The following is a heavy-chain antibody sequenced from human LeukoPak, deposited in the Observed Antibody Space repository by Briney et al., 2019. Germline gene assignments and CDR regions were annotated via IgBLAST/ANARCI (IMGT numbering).Heavy chain of an antibody. V-gene: IGHV3-74*01. J-gene: IGHJ4*02. CDR1: EFPLSRHW. CDR2: LSGDGSTT. CDR3: ARGIASSRSVAIDL. D-gene: IGHD6-13*01. Sequence: PGGSLRLSCAASEFPLSRHWMYWARQAPGKGRVGVARLSGDGSTTRHADSVKGRFTISRDNAKSTHYLQMDSLRVEDTALYYCARGIASSRSVAIDLWGRGTLV.